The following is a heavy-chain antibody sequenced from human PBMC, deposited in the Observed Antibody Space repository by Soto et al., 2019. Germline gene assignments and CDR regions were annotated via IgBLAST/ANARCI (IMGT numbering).Heavy chain of an antibody. J-gene: IGHJ4*02. D-gene: IGHD5-18*01. V-gene: IGHV3-21*01. CDR2: ISSSSSYI. Sequence: EVQLVESGGGLVKPGGSLRLSCAASGFTFSSYSMSWVRQAPGKGLEWVSSISSSSSYIYYADSVKGRFTISRDNDKNSLNLQMNTLRAEDTAVYYCARDQPGYSYGYGLGYWGQGTLVTVSS. CDR1: GFTFSSYS. CDR3: ARDQPGYSYGYGLGY.